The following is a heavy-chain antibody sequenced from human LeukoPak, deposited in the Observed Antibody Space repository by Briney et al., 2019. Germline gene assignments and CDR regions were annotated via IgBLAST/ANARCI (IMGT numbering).Heavy chain of an antibody. CDR2: IKQDGSEK. D-gene: IGHD3-3*01. CDR3: ARDTPFFWSGYYRAPYFDY. Sequence: GGSLRLSYAPSGLTFSNYAMSWVRQALGKGLEWVANIKQDGSEKYYVDSVKGRFTISRDNAKNSLYLKMNSLRAEDTAVYYCARDTPFFWSGYYRAPYFDYWGQGTLVTVSS. J-gene: IGHJ4*02. V-gene: IGHV3-7*01. CDR1: GLTFSNYA.